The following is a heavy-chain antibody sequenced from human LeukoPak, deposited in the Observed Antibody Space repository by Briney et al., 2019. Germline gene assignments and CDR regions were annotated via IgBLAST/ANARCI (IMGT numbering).Heavy chain of an antibody. Sequence: GGSLRLSCAASGFTFSSYWMSWVRQAPGKGLEWVANIKQDGSEKYYVDSVKGRFTISRDNAKNSLYLQMNSLRAEDTAVYYCAKDLGDSSGSFDYWGQGTLVTVSS. CDR1: GFTFSSYW. D-gene: IGHD3-22*01. V-gene: IGHV3-7*01. J-gene: IGHJ4*02. CDR2: IKQDGSEK. CDR3: AKDLGDSSGSFDY.